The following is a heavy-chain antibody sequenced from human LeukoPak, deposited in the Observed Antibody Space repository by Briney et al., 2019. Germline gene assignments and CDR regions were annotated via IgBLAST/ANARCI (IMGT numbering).Heavy chain of an antibody. V-gene: IGHV4-59*12. CDR1: GGSISSYY. Sequence: SETLSLTCTVSGGSISSYYWSWIRQPPGKGLEWIGDIYYSGSTNYNPSLKSRVTISVDTSKNQFSLRLSSVTAADTAVYYCARDRTGNNWFDPWGQGTLVTVSS. D-gene: IGHD1-1*01. CDR2: IYYSGST. J-gene: IGHJ5*01. CDR3: ARDRTGNNWFDP.